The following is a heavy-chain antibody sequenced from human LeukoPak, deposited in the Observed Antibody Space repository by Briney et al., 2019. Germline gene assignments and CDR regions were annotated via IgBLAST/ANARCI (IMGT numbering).Heavy chain of an antibody. CDR2: IYYSGST. CDR3: ARGYSSSWYDG. D-gene: IGHD6-13*01. Sequence: SKTLSLTCTVSGGSISSYYWSWIRQPPGKGLEWIGYIYYSGSTNYNPSLKSRVTISVDTSKNQFSLKLSSVTAADTAVYYCARGYSSSWYDGWGQGTLVTVSS. V-gene: IGHV4-59*01. J-gene: IGHJ4*02. CDR1: GGSISSYY.